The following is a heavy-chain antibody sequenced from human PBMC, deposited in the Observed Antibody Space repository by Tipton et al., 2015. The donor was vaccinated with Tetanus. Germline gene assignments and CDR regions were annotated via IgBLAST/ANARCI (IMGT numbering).Heavy chain of an antibody. Sequence: LRLSCIVSGGSISSSSYYWGWIRQPPGRGLEWIGTIYYIGTTSYNPSLKSRVTISVDTSKNQFSLMLTSVTAADTAVYYCARNETSSPWLGTWGQGTLVTVSS. CDR1: GGSISSSSYY. CDR3: ARNETSSPWLGT. D-gene: IGHD6-6*01. CDR2: IYYIGTT. J-gene: IGHJ5*02. V-gene: IGHV4-39*01.